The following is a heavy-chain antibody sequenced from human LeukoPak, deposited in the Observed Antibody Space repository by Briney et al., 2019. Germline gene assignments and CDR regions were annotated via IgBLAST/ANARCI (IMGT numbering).Heavy chain of an antibody. Sequence: GASVKVSCKASGYTFTSYDINWVRQATGQGLEWMGWMNPNSGNTGCAQKFQGRVTMTRNTSISTAYMELSSLRSEDTAVYYCARGAERYCSSTSCYWGPNWFDPWGQGTLVTVSS. CDR3: ARGAERYCSSTSCYWGPNWFDP. J-gene: IGHJ5*02. D-gene: IGHD2-2*01. CDR2: MNPNSGNT. V-gene: IGHV1-8*01. CDR1: GYTFTSYD.